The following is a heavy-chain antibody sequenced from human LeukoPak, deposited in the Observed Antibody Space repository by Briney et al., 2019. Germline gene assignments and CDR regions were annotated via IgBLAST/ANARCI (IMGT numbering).Heavy chain of an antibody. CDR3: AREGYYSSSWPASDY. V-gene: IGHV4-38-2*02. Sequence: SETLSLTCAVSGYSISSGYYWGWIRQPPGKGLEWIGSIYHSGSTYYNPSLESRVTISVDTSKNQFSLKLSSVTAADTAVYYCAREGYYSSSWPASDYWGQGTLVTVSS. D-gene: IGHD6-13*01. CDR2: IYHSGST. CDR1: GYSISSGYY. J-gene: IGHJ4*02.